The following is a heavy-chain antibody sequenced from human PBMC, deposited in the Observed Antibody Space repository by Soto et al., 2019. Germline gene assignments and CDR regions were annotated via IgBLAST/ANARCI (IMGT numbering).Heavy chain of an antibody. CDR1: GYTFTSYD. Sequence: ASVKVSCKASGYTFTSYDLNWVPQATGQGLEYMGWMNPNSGNTGYAQKFQGRVTMTMNTSISTAYMELSSLRSEYTTVYCCAIALRITTVGEVIQPQDYCGQRTQVNVS. D-gene: IGHD3-3*01. V-gene: IGHV1-8*01. CDR2: MNPNSGNT. CDR3: AIALRITTVGEVIQPQDY. J-gene: IGHJ4*02.